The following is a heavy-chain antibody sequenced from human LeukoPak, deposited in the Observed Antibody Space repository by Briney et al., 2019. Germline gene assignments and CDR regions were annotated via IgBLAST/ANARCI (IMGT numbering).Heavy chain of an antibody. V-gene: IGHV1-2*02. CDR1: GYTFTGYS. J-gene: IGHJ6*03. CDR2: INPNSGDT. CDR3: AAAPITGETHYYYYCYMDV. Sequence: ASVKVSCKASGYTFTGYSMHWVRQAPGQGLEWMGWINPNSGDTHYAQKFQGRVTMTRDTSISTAYMELSKLTSDDTALYYCAAAPITGETHYYYYCYMDVWGKGTAVTVSS. D-gene: IGHD7-27*01.